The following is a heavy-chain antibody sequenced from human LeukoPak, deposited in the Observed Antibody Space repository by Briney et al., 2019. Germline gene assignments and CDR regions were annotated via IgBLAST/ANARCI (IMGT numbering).Heavy chain of an antibody. CDR1: GFTFSRHG. CDR2: ISYDGSNK. Sequence: PGGSLRLSCAASGFTFSRHGMHWVRQAPGKGLEWVAVISYDGSNKHYADSVKGRLTISRDNSKNTLYLQMNSLRAEDTAVYYCAKDPIWWNYFDYWGQGTLVTVSS. CDR3: AKDPIWWNYFDY. J-gene: IGHJ4*02. D-gene: IGHD2-8*02. V-gene: IGHV3-30*18.